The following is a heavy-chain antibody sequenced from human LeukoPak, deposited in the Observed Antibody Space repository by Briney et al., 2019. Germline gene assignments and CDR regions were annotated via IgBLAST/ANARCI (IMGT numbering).Heavy chain of an antibody. CDR1: GGTFSSYA. J-gene: IGHJ6*02. Sequence: GASVKVSCKASGGTFSSYAISWVRQAPGQGLEWMGRIIPILGIAIYAQKFQGRVTINADKSTSTAYRELRSVRSEDTRVYYCARDPTGYSSSWYYYYGMGVWGQGTTVTVS. CDR2: IIPILGIA. CDR3: ARDPTGYSSSWYYYYGMGV. V-gene: IGHV1-69*04. D-gene: IGHD6-13*01.